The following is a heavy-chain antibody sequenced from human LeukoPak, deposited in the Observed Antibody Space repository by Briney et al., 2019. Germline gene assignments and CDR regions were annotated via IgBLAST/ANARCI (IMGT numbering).Heavy chain of an antibody. D-gene: IGHD1-26*01. V-gene: IGHV3-30*02. CDR2: IRYDGSNK. J-gene: IGHJ6*03. CDR3: AKDKEVGALYYYYMDV. CDR1: GFTFSSYW. Sequence: GGSLRLSCAASGFTFSSYWMSWVRQAPGKGLEWVAFIRYDGSNKYYADSVKGRFTISRDNSKNTLYLQMNSLRAEDTAVYYCAKDKEVGALYYYYMDVWAKGPRSPSP.